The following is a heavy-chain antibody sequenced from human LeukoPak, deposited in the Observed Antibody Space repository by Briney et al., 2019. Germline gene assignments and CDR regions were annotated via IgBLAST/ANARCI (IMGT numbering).Heavy chain of an antibody. D-gene: IGHD3-10*01. Sequence: SETLSLTCNVSGGSISSRSYYWSWLRQPPGKGLEWIATIYHSGSTYYNASLKSRVTISVDTSKSHFSLKLSSVTAADTAMYYCARRLSANYYGSGSSVDYWGQGTLVTVSS. J-gene: IGHJ4*02. V-gene: IGHV4-39*02. CDR1: GGSISSRSYY. CDR2: IYHSGST. CDR3: ARRLSANYYGSGSSVDY.